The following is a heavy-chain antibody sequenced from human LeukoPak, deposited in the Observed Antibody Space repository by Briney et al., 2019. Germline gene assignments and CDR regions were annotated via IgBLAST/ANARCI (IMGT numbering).Heavy chain of an antibody. CDR3: ARVAVAGPTGWFDP. CDR1: GFTFSSYS. Sequence: PGGSLRLSCAASGFTFSSYSMNWVRQAPGKGLEWVSSISSSSSYIYYADSVKGRFTISRDNPDNVVYLQMNSLRAEDTAVYYCARVAVAGPTGWFDPWGQGTLVTVSS. D-gene: IGHD6-13*01. J-gene: IGHJ5*02. V-gene: IGHV3-21*01. CDR2: ISSSSSYI.